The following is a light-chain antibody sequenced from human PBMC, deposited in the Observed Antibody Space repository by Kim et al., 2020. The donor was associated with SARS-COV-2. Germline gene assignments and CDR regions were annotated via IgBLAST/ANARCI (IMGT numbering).Light chain of an antibody. V-gene: IGKV3-20*01. CDR3: QRYGRSPPNT. CDR2: GAS. CDR1: ETVISNF. Sequence: SPGERATPSCRASETVISNFLAWYQHKPGQAPRVVIYGASNRTTGTPDRFSGSGSGTEFTLTISRLEPEDFAVYYCQRYGRSPPNTFGQGTKLEI. J-gene: IGKJ2*01.